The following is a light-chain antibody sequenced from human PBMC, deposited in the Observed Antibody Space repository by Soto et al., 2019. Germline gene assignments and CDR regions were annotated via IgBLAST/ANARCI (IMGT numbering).Light chain of an antibody. CDR2: GAS. Sequence: HSAITLPLSPGQRATLAGRGTHPCTTSSLAWYQQKPGPAPRLLICGASKRATGIPARFSGSGSGTDFTLTISSLQPEDFAAYYCQQYDRSPRTFGQGTQLDIK. J-gene: IGKJ5*01. CDR3: QQYDRSPRT. CDR1: HPCTTSS. V-gene: IGKV3-20*01.